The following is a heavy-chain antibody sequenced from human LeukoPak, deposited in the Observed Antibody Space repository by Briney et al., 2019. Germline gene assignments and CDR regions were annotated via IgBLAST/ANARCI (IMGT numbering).Heavy chain of an antibody. D-gene: IGHD4-17*01. CDR2: IYTSGST. Sequence: PSETLSLTCTVSGGSISSSSYYWGWIRQPPGKGLEWIGRIYTSGSTNYNPSLKSRVTISVDTSKNQFSLKLSSVTAADTAVYYCARDTIVTTEAFDIWGQGTMVTVSS. CDR3: ARDTIVTTEAFDI. V-gene: IGHV4-39*07. CDR1: GGSISSSSYY. J-gene: IGHJ3*02.